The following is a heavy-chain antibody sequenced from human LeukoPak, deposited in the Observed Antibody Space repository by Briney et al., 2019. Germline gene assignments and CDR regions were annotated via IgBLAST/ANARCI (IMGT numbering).Heavy chain of an antibody. J-gene: IGHJ4*02. D-gene: IGHD3-22*01. Sequence: PGGSLRLSCAASEFTFSSYSMNWVRQAPGKGLEWVSYITNSGNSKSYADSVKGRFTISRDNSKNTLYLQMNSLRAEDTAVYYCAKDRLPTMIVVVIDYWGQGTLVTVSS. V-gene: IGHV3-48*01. CDR3: AKDRLPTMIVVVIDY. CDR2: ITNSGNSK. CDR1: EFTFSSYS.